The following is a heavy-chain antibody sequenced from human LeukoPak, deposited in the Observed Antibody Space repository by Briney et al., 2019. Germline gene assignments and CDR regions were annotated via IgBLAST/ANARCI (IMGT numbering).Heavy chain of an antibody. D-gene: IGHD3-22*01. Sequence: GGSLRLSCAASGFTFSSYSMNWARQAPGKGLEWVSSISSSSSYIYYADSVKGRFTISRDNAKNSLYLQMNSLRAEDTAVYYCARGGRYYYDSSGYLLDWGQGTLVTVSS. CDR1: GFTFSSYS. CDR3: ARGGRYYYDSSGYLLD. CDR2: ISSSSSYI. V-gene: IGHV3-21*01. J-gene: IGHJ4*02.